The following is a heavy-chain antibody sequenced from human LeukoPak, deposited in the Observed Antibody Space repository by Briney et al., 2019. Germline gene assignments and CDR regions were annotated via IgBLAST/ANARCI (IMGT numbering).Heavy chain of an antibody. D-gene: IGHD6-19*01. Sequence: GESLKISCKASGYIFTNYWIGWVRQMPGKGLEWMGIIYPGDSDTRYSPSFQGQVTISADKSISTAYLQWSSLKASDTAMYYCARGGVEIYSSGWQRANRPWYFDLWGRGTLVTVSS. CDR3: ARGGVEIYSSGWQRANRPWYFDL. J-gene: IGHJ2*01. V-gene: IGHV5-51*01. CDR2: IYPGDSDT. CDR1: GYIFTNYW.